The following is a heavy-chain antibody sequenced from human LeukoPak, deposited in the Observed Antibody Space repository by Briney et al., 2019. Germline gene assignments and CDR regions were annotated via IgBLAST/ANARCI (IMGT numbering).Heavy chain of an antibody. J-gene: IGHJ4*02. Sequence: SGRSLRLSCAASGFTFSSYGMHWVRQAPGKGLEWVAVIWYDGSNKYYADSVKGRFTISRDNSKNTLYLQMNSLRAEDTAVYYCARAGIQLWLTGGFDYWGQGTLVTVSS. CDR1: GFTFSSYG. CDR2: IWYDGSNK. V-gene: IGHV3-33*01. CDR3: ARAGIQLWLTGGFDY. D-gene: IGHD5-18*01.